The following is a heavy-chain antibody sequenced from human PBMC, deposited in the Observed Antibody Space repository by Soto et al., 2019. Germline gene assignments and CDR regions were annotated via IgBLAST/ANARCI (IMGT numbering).Heavy chain of an antibody. CDR3: ARDLRGYTYGYYFDS. V-gene: IGHV3-23*01. CDR1: GFTFSSYA. Sequence: GGSLRLSCAAAGFTFSSYAMTWVRQAPGKGLEWVAGISGSGGSTYYADSVKGRFTISRDSSKKTLYVQMNSLRAEDTAVYYCARDLRGYTYGYYFDSWGQGILVTVS. CDR2: ISGSGGST. J-gene: IGHJ4*02. D-gene: IGHD5-18*01.